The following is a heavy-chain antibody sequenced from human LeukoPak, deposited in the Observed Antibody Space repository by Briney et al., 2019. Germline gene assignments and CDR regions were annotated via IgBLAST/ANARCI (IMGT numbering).Heavy chain of an antibody. D-gene: IGHD3/OR15-3a*01. V-gene: IGHV3-48*01. CDR1: GFTFSSYS. CDR3: ARTGLGMYSFDY. CDR2: ITGSISTI. Sequence: GGSLRLSCAASGFTFSSYSMNWVRQAPGKGLEWVSYITGSISTIYYADSVKGRFTVSRDNAKNSAYLQMNSLRLEDTAVYYCARTGLGMYSFDYWGQGTLVTVSS. J-gene: IGHJ4*02.